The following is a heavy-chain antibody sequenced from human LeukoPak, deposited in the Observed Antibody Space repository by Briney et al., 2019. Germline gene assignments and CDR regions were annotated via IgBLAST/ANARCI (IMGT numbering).Heavy chain of an antibody. D-gene: IGHD6-19*01. CDR1: GYTFTDYY. V-gene: IGHV1-2*02. CDR2: INPNSGDT. J-gene: IGHJ5*02. Sequence: SVKVSCKASGYTFTDYYIHWVRQAPGQGLEWMGWINPNSGDTKNAQKFQGRVSMARDTSISTAYMELSRLRSDDTAVYYCARDKDSGSNWFDPWGQGTLVTVSS. CDR3: ARDKDSGSNWFDP.